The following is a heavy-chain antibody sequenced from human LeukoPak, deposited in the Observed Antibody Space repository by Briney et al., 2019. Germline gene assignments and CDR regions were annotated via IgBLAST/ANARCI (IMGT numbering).Heavy chain of an antibody. CDR3: ARVRGSSCMDV. D-gene: IGHD3-10*01. Sequence: WXSWVRQAPGKGLEWVAHIKQDGSEKYYLDSVKGRFTISRDNAKNSLYLQMNSLRAEDTAVYYCARVRGSSCMDVWGQGTTVTVSS. V-gene: IGHV3-7*01. CDR1: W. J-gene: IGHJ6*02. CDR2: IKQDGSEK.